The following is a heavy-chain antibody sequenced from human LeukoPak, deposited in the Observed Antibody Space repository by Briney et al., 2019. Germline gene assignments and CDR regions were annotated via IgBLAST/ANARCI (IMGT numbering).Heavy chain of an antibody. CDR1: GGTFSSYA. J-gene: IGHJ6*02. D-gene: IGHD6-19*01. V-gene: IGHV1-69*13. Sequence: ASVKVSCKASGGTFSSYAISWVRQAPGQGLEWMGGIIPIFGTANYAQKFQGRVTITADESTSTAYMELSSLRSEDTAVYYCASTRTPEQWPVRYYYYGMDVWGQGTTVTVSS. CDR2: IIPIFGTA. CDR3: ASTRTPEQWPVRYYYYGMDV.